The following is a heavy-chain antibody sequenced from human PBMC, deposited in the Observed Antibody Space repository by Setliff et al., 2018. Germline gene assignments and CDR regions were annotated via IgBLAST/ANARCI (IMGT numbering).Heavy chain of an antibody. J-gene: IGHJ4*02. V-gene: IGHV4-4*07. Sequence: SETLSLTCTVSGGSISSYYWSWIRQPAGKGLEWIGRIYTSGSTNYNPSLKSRVTMSVDTSKNQFSLTLTSVTATDTAVYYCARHFSSSWYFDYWGQGTQVTVSS. D-gene: IGHD6-13*01. CDR1: GGSISSYY. CDR3: ARHFSSSWYFDY. CDR2: IYTSGST.